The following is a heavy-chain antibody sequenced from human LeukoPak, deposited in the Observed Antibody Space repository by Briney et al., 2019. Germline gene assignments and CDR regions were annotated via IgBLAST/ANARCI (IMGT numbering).Heavy chain of an antibody. CDR2: ISSSGSTI. D-gene: IGHD2-8*02. Sequence: GGSLRLSCAASGFTFSSYEMNWVRQAPGKGLEWVSYISSSGSTIYYADSVKGRFTISRDNSKSTLSLQMNSPRAEDTAIYYCATYRQVLLPFESWGQGTLVTVSS. J-gene: IGHJ4*02. V-gene: IGHV3-48*03. CDR3: ATYRQVLLPFES. CDR1: GFTFSSYE.